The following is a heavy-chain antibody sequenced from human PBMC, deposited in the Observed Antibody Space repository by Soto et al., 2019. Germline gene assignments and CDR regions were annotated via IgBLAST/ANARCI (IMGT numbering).Heavy chain of an antibody. Sequence: PGGSLRLSFAASGFTFSSYGMHWVRQSPGKGLEWVAVIWYDGSNKYYADSVKGRFTISRDNSKNTLYLQMNSLRAEDTAAYYCARVPTVTTGPFDYWGQGTLVTVSS. CDR2: IWYDGSNK. J-gene: IGHJ4*02. CDR3: ARVPTVTTGPFDY. V-gene: IGHV3-33*01. D-gene: IGHD4-17*01. CDR1: GFTFSSYG.